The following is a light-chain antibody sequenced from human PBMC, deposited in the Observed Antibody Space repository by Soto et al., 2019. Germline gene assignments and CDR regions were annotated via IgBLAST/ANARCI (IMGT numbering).Light chain of an antibody. Sequence: QSALTQPASGSGSPGQSSSITCTGTSSDVGSYNLVSWYQQHPGKAPKLMIYEGSKRPSGVSNRFSGSKSGNTASLTISGLQAEDEADYYCCSYAGSYVFGTGTKVTVL. V-gene: IGLV2-23*01. CDR3: CSYAGSYV. CDR2: EGS. J-gene: IGLJ1*01. CDR1: SSDVGSYNL.